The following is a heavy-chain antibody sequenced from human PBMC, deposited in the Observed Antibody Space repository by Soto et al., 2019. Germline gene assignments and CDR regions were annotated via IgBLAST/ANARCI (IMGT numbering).Heavy chain of an antibody. J-gene: IGHJ4*02. D-gene: IGHD4-17*01. V-gene: IGHV3-23*01. Sequence: GGSLRLSCAASGFTFSSYAMSWVRQAPGKGLEWVSAISGSGGSTYYADSVKGRSTISRDNSKNTLYLQMNSLRAEDTAVYYCAKRYGDYVLYFDYWGQGTLVTVSS. CDR2: ISGSGGST. CDR1: GFTFSSYA. CDR3: AKRYGDYVLYFDY.